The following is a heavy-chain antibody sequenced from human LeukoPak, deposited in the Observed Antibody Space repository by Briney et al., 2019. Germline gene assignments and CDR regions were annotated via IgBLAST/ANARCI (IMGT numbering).Heavy chain of an antibody. CDR1: GFTFSSYA. D-gene: IGHD3-22*01. V-gene: IGHV3-64*01. Sequence: PGGSLRLSCAASGFTFSSYAMHWVRQAPGKGLEYVSAISSNEGSTFYANSVKGRFTISRDNAKNSLYLQMNSLRAEDTAVYYCARDIGSSMDYYDSSGYYKNAFDIWGQGTMVTVSS. CDR3: ARDIGSSMDYYDSSGYYKNAFDI. J-gene: IGHJ3*02. CDR2: ISSNEGST.